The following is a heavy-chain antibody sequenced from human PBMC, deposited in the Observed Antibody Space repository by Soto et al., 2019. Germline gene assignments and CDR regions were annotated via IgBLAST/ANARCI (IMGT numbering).Heavy chain of an antibody. D-gene: IGHD3-22*01. V-gene: IGHV4-31*03. CDR2: IYYSGST. CDR3: ARGYDYDSGGYLFDY. CDR1: GGSVRSTMYY. J-gene: IGHJ4*02. Sequence: SDTMSLTSSVSGGSVRSTMYYWTWIRQHPGKGPEGIGHIYYSGSTYYNPSLPSRVTISLDMSKNQFSLKLTSVSAADTAVYYCARGYDYDSGGYLFDYWGQGTPVPVTP.